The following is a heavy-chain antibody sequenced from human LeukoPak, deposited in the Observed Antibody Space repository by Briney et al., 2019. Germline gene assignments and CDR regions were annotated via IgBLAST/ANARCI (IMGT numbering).Heavy chain of an antibody. CDR1: GGSISSYY. Sequence: SETLSLTCTVSGGSISSYYWTWIRQPPGKGLEWIGYIYYSGSTYYNPSLKSRVTISVDTSKNQFSLKLSSVTAADTAVYYCARDGMVRGVILGLDYYYGMDVWGQGTTVTVSS. V-gene: IGHV4-59*01. CDR2: IYYSGST. CDR3: ARDGMVRGVILGLDYYYGMDV. D-gene: IGHD3-10*01. J-gene: IGHJ6*02.